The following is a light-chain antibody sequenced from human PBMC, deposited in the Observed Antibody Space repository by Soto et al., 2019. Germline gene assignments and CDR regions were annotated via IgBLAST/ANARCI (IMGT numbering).Light chain of an antibody. Sequence: QSVLTQPASVSDSPGQSITISCTGTSXDVGGSNFVSWYQQHPGKPPKLIIYDVANRPSGVSNRFSGSKSGSTASLIISRLQTEDEADYYCVSYTSSTTYVFGTGTKVTVL. J-gene: IGLJ1*01. CDR3: VSYTSSTTYV. V-gene: IGLV2-14*03. CDR1: SXDVGGSNF. CDR2: DVA.